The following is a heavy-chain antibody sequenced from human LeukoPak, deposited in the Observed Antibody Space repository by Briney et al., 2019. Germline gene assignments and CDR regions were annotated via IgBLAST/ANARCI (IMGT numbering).Heavy chain of an antibody. J-gene: IGHJ4*02. V-gene: IGHV3-23*01. CDR3: AKTQGYLDY. Sequence: PGGSLRLSCAASGFTFSSNAMSWVRQAPGKGLEWVSAITGGGTTYYGAFMKGRFTISRDNSKNTLYLQVNTLSAEDTAVYYCAKTQGYLDYWGQGTLVTVSS. CDR2: ITGGGTT. CDR1: GFTFSSNA.